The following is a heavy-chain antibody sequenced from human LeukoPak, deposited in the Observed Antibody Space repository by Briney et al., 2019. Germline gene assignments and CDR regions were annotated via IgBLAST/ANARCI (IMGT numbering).Heavy chain of an antibody. CDR2: INPNSGGT. CDR3: ARDLYCSSTSCHYYYYYYGMDV. CDR1: GYTFTGYC. V-gene: IGHV1-2*02. J-gene: IGHJ6*02. D-gene: IGHD2-2*01. Sequence: ASVKVSCKASGYTFTGYCMHWVRQAPGQGLEWMGWINPNSGGTNYAQKFQGRVTMTRDTSISTAYMELSRLRSDDTAVYYCARDLYCSSTSCHYYYYYYGMDVWGQGTTVTVSS.